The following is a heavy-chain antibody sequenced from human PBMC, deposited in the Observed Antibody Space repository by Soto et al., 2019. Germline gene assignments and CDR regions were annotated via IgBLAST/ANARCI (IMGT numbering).Heavy chain of an antibody. CDR2: MNTNSGNT. CDR3: ARTPYGDNVDY. J-gene: IGHJ4*02. V-gene: IGHV1-8*01. D-gene: IGHD4-17*01. Sequence: QVQLVQSGAEVKKPGASVKVSCKASGYTFTSYDINWVRQATGQGLEWMGWMNTNSGNTGFAQKFQGLVTMTKNTSISTGYMELSSLRSEDTAVYFCARTPYGDNVDYWGQGTLVTVSS. CDR1: GYTFTSYD.